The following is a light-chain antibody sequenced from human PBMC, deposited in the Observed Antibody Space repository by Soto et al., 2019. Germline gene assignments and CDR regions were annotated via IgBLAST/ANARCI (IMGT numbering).Light chain of an antibody. CDR3: TSYTSSSTHV. V-gene: IGLV2-14*02. CDR1: SSNVGSYKL. J-gene: IGLJ1*01. Sequence: QSVLTQPASVSGSPGQSITISCTGTSSNVGSYKLVSWYQQHPGKAPKFIIYGVTNRPSGVSHRFSGSKSANTASLTISGLQAEDEADYYCTSYTSSSTHVFGTGTKVT. CDR2: GVT.